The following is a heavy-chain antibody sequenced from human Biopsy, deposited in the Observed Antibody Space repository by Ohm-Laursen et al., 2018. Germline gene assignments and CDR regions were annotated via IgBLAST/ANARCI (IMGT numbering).Heavy chain of an antibody. CDR3: ARTPGKAVAGRFLNL. CDR1: GGSTNDYF. Sequence: SDTLSLTCSVSGGSTNDYFWSWIRQPAGETLEWIGRIYSSGGSSYNPSLKRRISMSMDTSNTQFSLTLTSVTAADTAVYYCARTPGKAVAGRFLNLWGRGTLVTVSS. J-gene: IGHJ2*01. CDR2: IYSSGGS. V-gene: IGHV4-4*07. D-gene: IGHD6-19*01.